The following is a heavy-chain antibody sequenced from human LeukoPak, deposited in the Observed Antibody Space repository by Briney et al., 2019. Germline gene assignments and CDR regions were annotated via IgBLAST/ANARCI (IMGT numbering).Heavy chain of an antibody. Sequence: GGALRLSCVASGFTLSTYTFNWVRQAPGKGMEWLSYISSGGLTIFYADSVKGRFTISRDNTKNAIYLDMTNLRAEDTAVYYCARDFDYGDYIDFWAQGTLVAVSS. J-gene: IGHJ4*02. CDR3: ARDFDYGDYIDF. D-gene: IGHD4/OR15-4a*01. CDR2: ISSGGLTI. V-gene: IGHV3-48*04. CDR1: GFTLSTYT.